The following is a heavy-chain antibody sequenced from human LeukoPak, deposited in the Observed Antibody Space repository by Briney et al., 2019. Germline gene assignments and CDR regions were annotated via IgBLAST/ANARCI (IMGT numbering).Heavy chain of an antibody. CDR2: INPNSGGT. CDR1: GYTFTGYY. V-gene: IGHV1-2*02. D-gene: IGHD2-21*02. Sequence: ASVKVSCKASGYTFTGYYMHWVRQAPGQGLEWMGWINPNSGGTNYAQKFQGRVTMTRDTSISTAYMELSRLRSDDTAVYYCARDRLSEGDAFDIWGQGTMVTVSS. J-gene: IGHJ3*02. CDR3: ARDRLSEGDAFDI.